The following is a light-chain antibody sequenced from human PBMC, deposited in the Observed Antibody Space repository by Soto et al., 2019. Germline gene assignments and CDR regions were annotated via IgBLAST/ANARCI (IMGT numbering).Light chain of an antibody. CDR1: QDISNY. J-gene: IGKJ1*01. V-gene: IGKV1-27*01. Sequence: DIQMTQSPSSLSAFVGDRVTISCGASQDISNYLAWYQQKPGRVPKLLIYAASTLQSGVPSRFSGSGSGTDFTLTISSLQPEDVATYYCQRFNSDPPTFGQGTKVAIK. CDR2: AAS. CDR3: QRFNSDPPT.